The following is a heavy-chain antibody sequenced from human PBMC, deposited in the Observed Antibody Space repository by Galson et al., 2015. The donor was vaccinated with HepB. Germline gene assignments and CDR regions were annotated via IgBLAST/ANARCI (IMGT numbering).Heavy chain of an antibody. CDR2: ISYDGSNK. J-gene: IGHJ4*02. CDR1: GFTFSSYA. V-gene: IGHV3-30-3*01. Sequence: SLRLSCAASGFTFSSYAMHWVRQAPGKGLEWVAVISYDGSNKYYADSVKGRFTISRDNSKNTLYLQMNSLRAEDTAVYYCARDRGDCSSTSCDYYFDYWGQGTLVTVSS. D-gene: IGHD2-2*01. CDR3: ARDRGDCSSTSCDYYFDY.